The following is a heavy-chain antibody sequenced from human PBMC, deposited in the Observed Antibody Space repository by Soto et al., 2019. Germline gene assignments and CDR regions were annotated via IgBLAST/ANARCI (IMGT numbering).Heavy chain of an antibody. D-gene: IGHD6-6*01. CDR1: GGSISSYY. V-gene: IGHV4-4*07. J-gene: IGHJ3*02. CDR2: IYTSGST. Sequence: TSETLSLTCTVSGGSISSYYWSWIRQPAGKGLEWIGRIYTSGSTNYNPSLKSRVTMSVDTSKNQFSLKLSSVTAADTAVYYCARALIAARPGAFDIWGQGTMVTVSS. CDR3: ARALIAARPGAFDI.